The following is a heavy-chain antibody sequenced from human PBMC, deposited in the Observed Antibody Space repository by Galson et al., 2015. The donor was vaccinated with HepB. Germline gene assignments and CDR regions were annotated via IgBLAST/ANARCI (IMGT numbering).Heavy chain of an antibody. CDR3: AREDCGGDCYSGY. Sequence: ATLSLTCAVYGGSFSGYYWSWIRQPPGKGLEWIGEISHSGSTNYNPSLKSRVTISVDTSKNQFSLKLSSVTAADTAVYYCAREDCGGDCYSGYWGQGTLVTVSS. D-gene: IGHD2-21*02. CDR2: ISHSGST. J-gene: IGHJ4*02. V-gene: IGHV4-34*01. CDR1: GGSFSGYY.